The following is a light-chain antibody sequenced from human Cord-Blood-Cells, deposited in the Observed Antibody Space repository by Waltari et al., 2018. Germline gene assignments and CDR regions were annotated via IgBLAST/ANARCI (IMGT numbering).Light chain of an antibody. CDR2: DVS. CDR1: RRDVGGYPY. J-gene: IGLJ3*02. CDR3: CSYAGSYTWV. Sequence: QSALPQPRSVSGSPGQSVTISCPGPRRDVGGYPYLSWYQQHPGKAPKLMIYDVSKRPSGVPDRFSGSKSGNTASLTISGLQAEDEADYYCCSYAGSYTWVFGGGTKLTVL. V-gene: IGLV2-11*01.